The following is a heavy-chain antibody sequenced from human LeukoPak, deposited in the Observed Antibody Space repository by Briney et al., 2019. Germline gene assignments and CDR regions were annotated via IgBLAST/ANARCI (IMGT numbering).Heavy chain of an antibody. CDR1: GGSISSSNYF. D-gene: IGHD6-13*01. CDR3: AGSYSSTWYSTFDI. V-gene: IGHV4-39*02. Sequence: SETLSLTCTVSGGSISSSNYFWGWIRQPPGKGLEWIGSIYYSGSTYYNPSLKSRVTISIDTSKNHFSLKLTSVTAAETAIYYCAGSYSSTWYSTFDIWGQGTLVTVSS. J-gene: IGHJ3*02. CDR2: IYYSGST.